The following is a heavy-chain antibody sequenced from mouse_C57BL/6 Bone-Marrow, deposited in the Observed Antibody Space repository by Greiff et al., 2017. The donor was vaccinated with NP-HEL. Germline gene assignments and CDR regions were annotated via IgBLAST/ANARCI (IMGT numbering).Heavy chain of an antibody. CDR2: IYPRSGNT. CDR1: GYTFTSYG. J-gene: IGHJ4*01. CDR3: ATLIYDGYYDYAMDY. Sequence: VQLQQSGAELARPGASVKLSCKASGYTFTSYGISWVKQRTGQGLEWIGEIYPRSGNTYYNEKFKGKATLTADKSSSTAYMELRRLTSEDSAVYFCATLIYDGYYDYAMDYWGQGTSVTVSS. V-gene: IGHV1-81*01. D-gene: IGHD2-3*01.